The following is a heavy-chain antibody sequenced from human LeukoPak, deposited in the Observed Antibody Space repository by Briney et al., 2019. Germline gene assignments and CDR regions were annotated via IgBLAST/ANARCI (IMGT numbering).Heavy chain of an antibody. CDR2: ISSSGSTI. V-gene: IGHV3-48*03. CDR3: ARFSAGWFGGFDP. Sequence: PGGSLRLSCAASGFTFSSYEMNWVRQAPGKGLEWVSYISSSGSTIYYADSVKGRFTISRDNSKNTLYLQMNNLRAEDTAIYYCARFSAGWFGGFDPWGQGTLVTVSS. J-gene: IGHJ5*02. CDR1: GFTFSSYE. D-gene: IGHD3-10*01.